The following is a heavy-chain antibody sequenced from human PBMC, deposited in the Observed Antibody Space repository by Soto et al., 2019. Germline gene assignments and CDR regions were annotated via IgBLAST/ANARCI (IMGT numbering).Heavy chain of an antibody. CDR2: IYYSGST. CDR1: GGSISSHY. J-gene: IGHJ4*02. V-gene: IGHV4-59*08. D-gene: IGHD4-17*01. Sequence: SETLSLTCTVSGGSISSHYWSWIRQPPGKGLEWIGYIYYSGSTNYNPSLKSRVTISVDTSKNQFSLKLSSVTAADTAVYYCARHVRSPYGDYVGYWGQGTLVTVS. CDR3: ARHVRSPYGDYVGY.